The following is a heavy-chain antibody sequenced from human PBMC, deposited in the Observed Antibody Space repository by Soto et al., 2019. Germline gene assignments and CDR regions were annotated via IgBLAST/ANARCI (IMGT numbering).Heavy chain of an antibody. CDR3: TTWLTAHFDH. V-gene: IGHV3-23*01. CDR1: GFTFSSYT. D-gene: IGHD2-21*02. Sequence: GGSLRLSCAASGFTFSSYTLNWVRRAPGKGLEWVATSSDRRTGNTHYSDSVRGRFTLSRDYSRNILFLQMDSLRADDTALYYCTTWLTAHFDHWGRGTQVTVS. CDR2: SSDRRTGNT. J-gene: IGHJ4*02.